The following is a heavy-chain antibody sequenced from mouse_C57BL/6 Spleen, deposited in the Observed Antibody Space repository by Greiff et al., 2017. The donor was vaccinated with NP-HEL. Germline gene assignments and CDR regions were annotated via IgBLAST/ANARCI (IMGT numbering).Heavy chain of an antibody. D-gene: IGHD1-1*01. Sequence: QVQLKESGAELARPGASVKLSCKASGYTFTSYGISWVKQRTGQGLEWIGEIYPRSGNTYYNEKFKGKATLTADKSSSTAYLQLSSLTSEDTAVYYCTTPVSSYWYVDVWGTGTTVTVSS. CDR2: IYPRSGNT. CDR1: GYTFTSYG. V-gene: IGHV1-81*01. J-gene: IGHJ1*03. CDR3: TTPVSSYWYVDV.